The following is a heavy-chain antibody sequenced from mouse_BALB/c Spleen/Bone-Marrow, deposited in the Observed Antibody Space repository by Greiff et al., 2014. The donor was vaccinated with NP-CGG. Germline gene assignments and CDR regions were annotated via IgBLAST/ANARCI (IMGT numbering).Heavy chain of an antibody. CDR2: IWAGGSA. Sequence: VKLVESGPGLVAPSQSLSITCTVSGFSLTSYGVHWIRQPPGKGLEWLGVIWAGGSANYKSALMSRLSISKDNSKSQVFLKMNSLQTDDTAMYYCARGGYGYDGTFAYWGQGILVTVSA. V-gene: IGHV2-9*02. CDR1: GFSLTSYG. CDR3: ARGGYGYDGTFAY. J-gene: IGHJ3*01. D-gene: IGHD2-2*01.